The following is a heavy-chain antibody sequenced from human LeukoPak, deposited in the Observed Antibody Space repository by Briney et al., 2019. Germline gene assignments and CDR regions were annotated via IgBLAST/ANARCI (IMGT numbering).Heavy chain of an antibody. CDR3: AKRGLGNYYDSSGYYDPIDY. Sequence: GGSLRLSCAASGFTFSSYAMSWVRQAPGKGLEWVSGISGSGGSTYYADSVKGRFTISRDNSKNTLYLQMNSLRAEDTAVYYCAKRGLGNYYDSSGYYDPIDYWGQGTLVTVSS. V-gene: IGHV3-23*01. D-gene: IGHD3-22*01. CDR2: ISGSGGST. CDR1: GFTFSSYA. J-gene: IGHJ4*02.